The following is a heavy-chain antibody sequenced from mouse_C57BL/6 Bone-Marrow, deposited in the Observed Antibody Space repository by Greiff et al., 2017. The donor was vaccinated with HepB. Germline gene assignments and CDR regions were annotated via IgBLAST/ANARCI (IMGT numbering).Heavy chain of an antibody. D-gene: IGHD1-1*01. Sequence: QVQLQQSGAELVRPGTSVKVSCKASGYAFTNYLIEWVKQRPGQGLEWIGVINPGSGGTNYNEKFKGKATLTADKSSSTAYMQLSSLTSEDSAVYFCARARYYASSSHFDYWGQGTTLTVSS. V-gene: IGHV1-54*01. CDR3: ARARYYASSSHFDY. J-gene: IGHJ2*01. CDR2: INPGSGGT. CDR1: GYAFTNYL.